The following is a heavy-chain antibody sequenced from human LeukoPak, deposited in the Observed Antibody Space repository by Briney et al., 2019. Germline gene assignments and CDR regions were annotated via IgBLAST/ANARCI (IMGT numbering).Heavy chain of an antibody. Sequence: ASVKVPCKASGYSFTSYDIIWVRQATGQGLEWMGWVNPNSGYTGYAQKFQGRVTMTRDTSISTAYMEVSSLTSEDTAVYYCARSSAWRNFDSWGQGTPVTVSS. V-gene: IGHV1-8*01. CDR2: VNPNSGYT. CDR3: ARSSAWRNFDS. D-gene: IGHD6-19*01. CDR1: GYSFTSYD. J-gene: IGHJ5*01.